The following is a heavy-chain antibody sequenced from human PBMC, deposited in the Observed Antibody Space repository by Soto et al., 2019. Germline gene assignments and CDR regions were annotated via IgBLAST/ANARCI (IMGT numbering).Heavy chain of an antibody. CDR1: GLKFSTYG. J-gene: IGHJ5*02. V-gene: IGHV3-33*06. CDR2: IWSDGSNK. D-gene: IGHD3-10*01. CDR3: AKGGLGWCGDLPSA. Sequence: QVQLVESGGGVVQPGRSLRLACVASGLKFSTYGMHWVRQAPGKGLEWVAVIWSDGSNKYYTHSVKGRFPISRDNSKNPLDLQMGCRRVEDTARYYCAKGGLGWCGDLPSAWGQGNLVIVSS.